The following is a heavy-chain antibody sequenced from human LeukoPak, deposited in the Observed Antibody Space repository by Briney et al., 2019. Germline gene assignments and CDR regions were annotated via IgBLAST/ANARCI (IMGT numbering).Heavy chain of an antibody. CDR3: ARAEGYSSSWYFDY. V-gene: IGHV4-59*01. Sequence: SETLSLTCTVSGGSISSYYWSWIRQPPGKGLEWIGYIYYSGSTNYNPSLKSRDTISVDTSKNQFSLKLSSVTAADTAVYYRARAEGYSSSWYFDYWGQGTLVTVSS. J-gene: IGHJ4*02. D-gene: IGHD6-13*01. CDR1: GGSISSYY. CDR2: IYYSGST.